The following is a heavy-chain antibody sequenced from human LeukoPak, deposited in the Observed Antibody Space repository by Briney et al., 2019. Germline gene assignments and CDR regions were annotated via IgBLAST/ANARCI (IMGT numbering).Heavy chain of an antibody. CDR3: ARRVYCGGDCYSSTFDY. V-gene: IGHV5-51*01. CDR2: IYPGDSDT. D-gene: IGHD2-21*02. J-gene: IGHJ4*02. CDR1: GYSFTSYW. Sequence: GEPLKISCKGSGYSFTSYWIGWVRQMPGKGLEWMGIIYPGDSDTRYSPSFQGQVTISADKSISTAYLQWSSLKASDTATYYCARRVYCGGDCYSSTFDYWGQGTLVTVSS.